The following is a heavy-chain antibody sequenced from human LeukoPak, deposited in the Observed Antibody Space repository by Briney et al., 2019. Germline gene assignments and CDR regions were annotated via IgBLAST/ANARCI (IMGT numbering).Heavy chain of an antibody. D-gene: IGHD2-21*02. CDR2: IHTGGNT. CDR3: ARGDANAFDI. Sequence: GGSLRLSCAASTFTVSTNYMNWVRQAPEKGLEWVSFIHTGGNTYYADSVKGRFSVSRDNSKNTLYLQMNSLRAEDTAVYYCARGDANAFDIWGQGTMVTVSS. V-gene: IGHV3-53*01. J-gene: IGHJ3*02. CDR1: TFTVSTNY.